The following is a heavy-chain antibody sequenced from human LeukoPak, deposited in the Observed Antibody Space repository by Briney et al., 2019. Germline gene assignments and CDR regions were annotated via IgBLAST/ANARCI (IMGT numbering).Heavy chain of an antibody. CDR3: ARKASEFDC. Sequence: GGSLRLSCAASGFTFNNYATSWVRQAPGKGLEWVSSISGSGGSTYYADSVEGRFTISRDNSQNTLYLQMNSLRAEDTAVYYCARKASEFDCWGQGTLVTVSS. J-gene: IGHJ4*02. V-gene: IGHV3-23*01. CDR1: GFTFNNYA. CDR2: ISGSGGST.